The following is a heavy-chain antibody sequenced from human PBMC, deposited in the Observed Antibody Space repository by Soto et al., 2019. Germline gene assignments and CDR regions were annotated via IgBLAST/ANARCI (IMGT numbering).Heavy chain of an antibody. CDR1: GFTFSSYA. CDR2: ISYDGSNK. J-gene: IGHJ6*02. V-gene: IGHV3-30-3*01. CDR3: ARGRWNYDILTGYLSGMDV. D-gene: IGHD3-9*01. Sequence: QVQLVESGGGVVQPGRSLRLSCAASGFTFSSYAMHWVRQAPGKGLEWVAVISYDGSNKYYADSVKGRFTISRVNSKNTLYLQMNSLRAEDTAAYYCARGRWNYDILTGYLSGMDVWGQGTTVTVSS.